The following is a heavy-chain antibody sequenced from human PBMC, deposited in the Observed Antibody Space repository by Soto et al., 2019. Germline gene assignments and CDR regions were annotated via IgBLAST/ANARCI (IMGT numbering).Heavy chain of an antibody. CDR2: IYHSGST. CDR3: ARVLAGYSGYENFDY. CDR1: GYSISGGYD. Sequence: SEALSLTCAVSGYSISGGYDWGWVRQPPGKGLEWIGSIYHSGSTYYNPSLKSRVTISVDTSKNQFSLKLSSVTAADTAVYYCARVLAGYSGYENFDYWGQGTLVTVSS. D-gene: IGHD5-12*01. J-gene: IGHJ4*02. V-gene: IGHV4-38-2*01.